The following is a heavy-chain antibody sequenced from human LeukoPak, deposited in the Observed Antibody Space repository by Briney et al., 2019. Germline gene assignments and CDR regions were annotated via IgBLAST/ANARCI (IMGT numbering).Heavy chain of an antibody. V-gene: IGHV1-8*01. D-gene: IGHD1-1*01. CDR1: GYTFTSYD. J-gene: IGHJ6*02. CDR2: MNPNSGNT. CDR3: ARRAIQLEHMFDV. Sequence: GASVTVSCKASGYTFTSYDINWVRQAPGQGLEWMGWMNPNSGNTGYAQKFQGRVTMTRNTSISTAYMELSSLRSEDTAVYYCARRAIQLEHMFDVWGQGTTVTVSS.